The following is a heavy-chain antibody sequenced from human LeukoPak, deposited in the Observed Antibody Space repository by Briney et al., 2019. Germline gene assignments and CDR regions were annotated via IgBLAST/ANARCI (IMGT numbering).Heavy chain of an antibody. CDR1: GFTFSSYW. CDR3: ARDSIAANFDY. J-gene: IGHJ4*02. Sequence: QPGGSLRLSCAASGFTFSSYWMSWVRQAPGKGLEWMANIKQDGSEKYYVDSVKGRFTISRDNAKNSLYLQMNSLRAEDTAVYYCARDSIAANFDYWGQGTLVTVSS. CDR2: IKQDGSEK. D-gene: IGHD6-13*01. V-gene: IGHV3-7*03.